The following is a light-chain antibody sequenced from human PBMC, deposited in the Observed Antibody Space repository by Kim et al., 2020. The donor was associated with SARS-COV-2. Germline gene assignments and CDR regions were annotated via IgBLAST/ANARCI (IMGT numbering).Light chain of an antibody. J-gene: IGLJ1*01. CDR2: DVN. CDR3: SSYTSSSTPYV. CDR1: SSDVGGYNY. V-gene: IGLV2-14*04. Sequence: QSITISCTGTSSDVGGYNYVSWYQQHPGKAPKLMIYDVNKRPSGVYSRFSGSKSGNTASLTISGLQAEDEADYYCSSYTSSSTPYVFGTGTKVTVL.